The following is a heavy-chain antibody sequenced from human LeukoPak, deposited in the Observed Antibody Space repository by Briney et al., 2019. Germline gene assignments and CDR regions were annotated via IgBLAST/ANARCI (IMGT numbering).Heavy chain of an antibody. CDR1: GGSFSGYF. D-gene: IGHD3-22*01. V-gene: IGHV4-34*01. CDR2: INHSGST. Sequence: SETLSLTCAVSGGSFSGYFWSWIRQPPGKGLEWIGEINHSGSTNYNPSLKSRVTISVDTSKNQFSLKLSSVTAADTAVYYCARGYYSDSSAYYKYWGQGTLVTVSS. CDR3: ARGYYSDSSAYYKY. J-gene: IGHJ4*02.